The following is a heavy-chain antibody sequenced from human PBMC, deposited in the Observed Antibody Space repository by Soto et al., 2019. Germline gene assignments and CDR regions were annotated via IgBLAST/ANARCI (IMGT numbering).Heavy chain of an antibody. CDR2: IHYSGST. V-gene: IGHV4-59*01. D-gene: IGHD2-2*01. CDR3: ARARYQLLHPYYYGMDV. J-gene: IGHJ6*02. Sequence: SETLSVTCTVSGGSISSYYWSWIRPSPGKGLEWIGYIHYSGSTKSNPSLKSRVTISVDTSRNQVSLKLSSVTAADSAVYFCARARYQLLHPYYYGMDVWRQGTTVTVSS. CDR1: GGSISSYY.